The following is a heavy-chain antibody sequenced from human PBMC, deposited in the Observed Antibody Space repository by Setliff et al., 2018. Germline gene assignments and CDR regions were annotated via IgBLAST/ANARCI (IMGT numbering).Heavy chain of an antibody. CDR2: ISAYNGNT. D-gene: IGHD6-19*01. V-gene: IGHV1-18*01. Sequence: GASVKVSCKASGYTFTSYGISWVRQAPGQGLEWMGWISAYNGNTNYAQKFQGRVTITRDASASTAYMELSSLRSEDTAVYYCARRVRIAVLNLYYFEYWGQGTLVPVSS. CDR3: ARRVRIAVLNLYYFEY. J-gene: IGHJ4*02. CDR1: GYTFTSYG.